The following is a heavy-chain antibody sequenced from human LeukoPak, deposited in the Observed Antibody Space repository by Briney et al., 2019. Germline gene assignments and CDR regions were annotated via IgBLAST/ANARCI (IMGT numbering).Heavy chain of an antibody. CDR2: MNPNSGNT. V-gene: IGHV1-8*03. CDR3: ARATRDGYNLFRY. CDR1: AYTFTSYD. Sequence: ASVKVSCKASAYTFTSYDINWVRQATGQGLEWMGWMNPNSGNTGYAQKFQGRVTITRNTSISTAYMELSSLRSEDTAVYYCARATRDGYNLFRYWGQGTLVTVSS. D-gene: IGHD5-24*01. J-gene: IGHJ4*02.